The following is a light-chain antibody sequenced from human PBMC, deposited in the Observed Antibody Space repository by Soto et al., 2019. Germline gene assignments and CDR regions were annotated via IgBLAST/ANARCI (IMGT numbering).Light chain of an antibody. Sequence: DIVMTQSPDSLAVSLGERATINCKSSRSLLHGSNNENSLAWYQQRPGQPPKLLFYWASTRQSGVPERFSGSGSETDFTLTISSLRAEDVAVYYCQQYFGIPLTFGGGTKVEIK. V-gene: IGKV4-1*01. J-gene: IGKJ4*01. CDR3: QQYFGIPLT. CDR1: RSLLHGSNNENS. CDR2: WAS.